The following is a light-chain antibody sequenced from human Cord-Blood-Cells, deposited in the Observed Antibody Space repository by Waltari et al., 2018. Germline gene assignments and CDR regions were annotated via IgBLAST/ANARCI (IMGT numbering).Light chain of an antibody. CDR2: GAS. CDR3: QQYGSSPT. J-gene: IGKJ1*01. CDR1: QSVSSSY. Sequence: EIVLTQSPGTLSLSSGERATLSCRASQSVSSSYLAWYQQKPGQAPRLLIYGASSRATGIPDRFSGSGSETDFTLTISRLEPEDFAVYYCQQYGSSPTFGQGTKVEIK. V-gene: IGKV3-20*01.